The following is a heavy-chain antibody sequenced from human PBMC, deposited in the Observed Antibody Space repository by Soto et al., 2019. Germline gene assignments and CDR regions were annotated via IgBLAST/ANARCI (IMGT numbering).Heavy chain of an antibody. CDR2: INPSGGST. CDR3: SSRDGSGSYYRGMDV. J-gene: IGHJ6*02. D-gene: IGHD3-10*01. V-gene: IGHV1-46*01. CDR1: GYTFTSYY. Sequence: ASVKVSCKASGYTFTSYYMHWVRQAPGQGLEWMGIINPSGGSTSYAQKFQGRVTMTRDTSTSTVYMELSSLRSDDTAVYYCSSRDGSGSYYRGMDVWGQWTRVTVSS.